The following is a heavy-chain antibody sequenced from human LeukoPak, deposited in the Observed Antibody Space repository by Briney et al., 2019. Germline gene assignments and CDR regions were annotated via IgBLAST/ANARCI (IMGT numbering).Heavy chain of an antibody. CDR3: ARDVYCSGGSCYQQ. V-gene: IGHV3-53*01. CDR1: GFTLSANY. D-gene: IGHD2-15*01. Sequence: GGSLRLSCAASGFTLSANYMSWVRQAPGKGLEWVSVISNDGNTYYADSVKGRFTISRDISKNTLYLQMNSLRAEDTAVYYCARDVYCSGGSCYQQWGQGTLVTASS. J-gene: IGHJ1*01. CDR2: ISNDGNT.